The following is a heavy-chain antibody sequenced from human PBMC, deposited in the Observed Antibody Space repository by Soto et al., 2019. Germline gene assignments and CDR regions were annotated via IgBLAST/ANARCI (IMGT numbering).Heavy chain of an antibody. V-gene: IGHV3-48*03. CDR1: GFTFSSYE. Sequence: GGSLRLSCAVFGFTFSSYEMNWVRQAPGKGLEWVSYISSRGGTTYYAESVKGRFTISRDNAKNSLNLQMNSLRAEDTAIYYCARGTATGNWGWFDSWGQGSLVTVSS. CDR2: ISSRGGTT. J-gene: IGHJ5*01. D-gene: IGHD6-13*01. CDR3: ARGTATGNWGWFDS.